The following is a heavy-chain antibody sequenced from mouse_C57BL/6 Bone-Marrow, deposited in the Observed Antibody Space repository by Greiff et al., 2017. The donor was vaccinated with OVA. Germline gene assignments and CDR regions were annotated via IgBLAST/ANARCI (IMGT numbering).Heavy chain of an antibody. V-gene: IGHV1-61*01. J-gene: IGHJ3*01. D-gene: IGHD1-1*01. CDR1: GYTFTSYW. CDR2: IYPSDSET. Sequence: VQLQQPGAELVRPGSSVKLSCKASGYTFTSYWMDWVKQRPGQGLEWIGNIYPSDSETHYNQKFKDQATLTVDKSSSTAYMQLSSLTSEDSAVYYCERGGLIATGADWGQGTLVTVSA. CDR3: ERGGLIATGAD.